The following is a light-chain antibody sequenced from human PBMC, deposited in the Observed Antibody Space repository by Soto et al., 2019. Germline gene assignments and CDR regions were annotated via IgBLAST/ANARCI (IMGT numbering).Light chain of an antibody. V-gene: IGKV1-39*01. CDR3: QHTYRTPST. CDR2: AAS. Sequence: DIQMTQSSSPLSASVGDRVTITCRSSQSISSYVNWSQQKPGIAPRLRIFAASNLQTVVPSRLSGSESRTDLNLTISCLQPEDFGTYFCQHTYRTPSTFAPGPKVDIK. CDR1: QSISSY. J-gene: IGKJ3*01.